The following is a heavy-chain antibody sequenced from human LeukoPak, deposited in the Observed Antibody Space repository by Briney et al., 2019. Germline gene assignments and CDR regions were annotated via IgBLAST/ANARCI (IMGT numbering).Heavy chain of an antibody. CDR3: ARGSSSSWYVHYFDY. Sequence: GGSLRLSCAASEFTFSSYSMNWVRQAPGKGLEWVSYISTSSSTIYYADSVKGRFTISRDNAKNSLYLQMNSLRAEDTAFYYCARGSSSSWYVHYFDYWGQGTLVTVSS. D-gene: IGHD6-13*01. CDR2: ISTSSSTI. CDR1: EFTFSSYS. V-gene: IGHV3-48*01. J-gene: IGHJ4*02.